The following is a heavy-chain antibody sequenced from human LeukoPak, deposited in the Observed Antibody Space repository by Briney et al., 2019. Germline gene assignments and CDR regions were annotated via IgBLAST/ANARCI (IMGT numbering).Heavy chain of an antibody. Sequence: SETLSLTCTVSGGSISGSSYYWGWIRQPPGKGLEWIGSIYYSGSTYYNPSLKSRVTISVDTSKNQFSLKLSSVTAADTAVYYCARDLYYDSSRAFDIWGQGTMVTVSS. J-gene: IGHJ3*02. CDR3: ARDLYYDSSRAFDI. CDR2: IYYSGST. CDR1: GGSISGSSYY. V-gene: IGHV4-39*02. D-gene: IGHD3-22*01.